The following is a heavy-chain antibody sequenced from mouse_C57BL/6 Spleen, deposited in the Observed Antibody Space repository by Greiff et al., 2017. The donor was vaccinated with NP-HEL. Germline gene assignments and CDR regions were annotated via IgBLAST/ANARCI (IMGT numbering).Heavy chain of an antibody. CDR3: ARWGYDYDYYFDY. Sequence: QVHVKQSGAELVRPGTSVKMSCKASGYTFTNYWIGWAKQRPGHGLEWIGDIYPGGGYTNYNEKFKGKATLTADKSSSTAYMQFSSLTSEDSAIYYCARWGYDYDYYFDYWGQGTTLTVSS. CDR2: IYPGGGYT. V-gene: IGHV1-63*01. J-gene: IGHJ2*01. D-gene: IGHD2-4*01. CDR1: GYTFTNYW.